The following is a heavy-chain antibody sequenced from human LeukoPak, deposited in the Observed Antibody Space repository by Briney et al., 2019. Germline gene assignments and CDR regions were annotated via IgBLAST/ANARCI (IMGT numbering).Heavy chain of an antibody. D-gene: IGHD3-10*01. CDR1: GFTFSSYS. CDR2: ISSSSSYI. CDR3: ARDTSRITMVRGAHTPFDY. Sequence: PGGSLRLSCAASGFTFSSYSMNWVRQAPGKGLEWVSSISSSSSYIYYADSVKGRFTISRDNAKNSLYLQMNSLRAEDTAVYYCARDTSRITMVRGAHTPFDYWGQGTLVTVSS. V-gene: IGHV3-21*01. J-gene: IGHJ4*02.